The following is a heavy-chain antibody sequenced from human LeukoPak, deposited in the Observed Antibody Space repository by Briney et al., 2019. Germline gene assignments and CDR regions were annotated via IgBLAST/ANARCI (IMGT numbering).Heavy chain of an antibody. CDR3: ATVYSSGWNFHY. CDR1: GYTFTGYY. V-gene: IGHV1-2*02. J-gene: IGHJ4*02. Sequence: ASVKVSCKASGYTFTGYYMHWVRQAPGQGLEWMGWMNPNSGGTNYAQKFQGRVTITGDTSISTAYMELSSLRSDDMAVYYCATVYSSGWNFHYWGQGTLVTVSS. D-gene: IGHD6-19*01. CDR2: MNPNSGGT.